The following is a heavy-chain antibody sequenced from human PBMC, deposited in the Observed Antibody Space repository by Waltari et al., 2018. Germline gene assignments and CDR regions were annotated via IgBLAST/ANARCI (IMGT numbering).Heavy chain of an antibody. D-gene: IGHD3-22*01. J-gene: IGHJ4*02. Sequence: QVQLVESGGGVVQPGTSLRLSCTVSGLTFGHYAMHGVCQAPGKGLEWLAIISSDSVSKFYAESVNGRFTISRDNSKNTMYLEMSALTLEDTAVYYCAGPWGYYSDDGHYLDYWGPGTQVFVSP. CDR1: GLTFGHYA. CDR2: ISSDSVSK. V-gene: IGHV3-30*15. CDR3: AGPWGYYSDDGHYLDY.